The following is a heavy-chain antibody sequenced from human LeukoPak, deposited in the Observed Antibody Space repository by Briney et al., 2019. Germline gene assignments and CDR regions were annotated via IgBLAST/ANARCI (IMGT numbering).Heavy chain of an antibody. J-gene: IGHJ5*02. D-gene: IGHD3-22*01. V-gene: IGHV4-59*01. CDR3: ARDGSSGYYGVWFDP. CDR2: RHYRGTT. CDR1: GASISSYY. Sequence: SETLSLTCTVSGASISSYYWSWIRQPPGKGLEWIASRHYRGTTNYNPSLESRVTISVDTSRKQFSLKLSSVTAADTAVYYCARDGSSGYYGVWFDPWGQGTLVTVSS.